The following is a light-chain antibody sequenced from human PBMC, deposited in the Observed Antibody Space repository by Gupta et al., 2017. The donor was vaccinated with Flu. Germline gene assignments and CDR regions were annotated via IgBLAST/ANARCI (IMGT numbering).Light chain of an antibody. CDR3: WLYMGSGIWV. V-gene: IGLV8-61*01. J-gene: IGLJ3*02. Sequence: QTVVTQEPSFSVSPGGTVTLTCGLSSGSVSTSYYPRWYQQTPGQAPRTLIYSTNTRSSGVPDRFSGSILGNKAALSITGAQADDESDYYCWLYMGSGIWVFGGGTKLTVL. CDR2: STN. CDR1: SGSVSTSYY.